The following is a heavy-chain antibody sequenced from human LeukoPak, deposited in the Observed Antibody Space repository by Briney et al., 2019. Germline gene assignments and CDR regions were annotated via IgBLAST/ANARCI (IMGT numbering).Heavy chain of an antibody. V-gene: IGHV3-30*03. CDR3: ARGDKQLLFSRNKGGFDP. J-gene: IGHJ5*02. CDR2: ISYDGSNK. CDR1: GFTFSSYG. Sequence: PGGSLRLSCAASGFTFSSYGMHWVRQAPGKGLEWVAVISYDGSNKYYADSVKGRFTISRDNSKNTLSLQMNSLRAEDTAVYYCARGDKQLLFSRNKGGFDPWGQGTLVTVSS. D-gene: IGHD2-2*01.